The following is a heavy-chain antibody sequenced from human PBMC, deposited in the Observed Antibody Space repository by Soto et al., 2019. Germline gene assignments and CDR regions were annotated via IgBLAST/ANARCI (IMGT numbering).Heavy chain of an antibody. V-gene: IGHV1-46*01. CDR2: INPSGGST. J-gene: IGHJ5*02. Sequence: EASVKVSCKASGYTFTSYYMHWVRQAPGQGLEWMGIINPSGGSTSYAQKFQGRVTMTRDTSTSTVYMELSSLRSEDTAVYYCARDPGEYSSPHNVRFDPWGQGTLVTVSS. CDR3: ARDPGEYSSPHNVRFDP. CDR1: GYTFTSYY. D-gene: IGHD6-6*01.